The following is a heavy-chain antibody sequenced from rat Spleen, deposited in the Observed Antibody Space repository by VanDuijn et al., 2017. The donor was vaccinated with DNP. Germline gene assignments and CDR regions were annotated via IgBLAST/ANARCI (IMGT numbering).Heavy chain of an antibody. V-gene: IGHV5-22*01. Sequence: EVQLVESEGGLVQPGGSLKLSCAASGFTFSNYYMAWVRQAPKKGLEWVATVSATGSRTYYLDSVKGRFTISRDNAKNTLYLQMNSLRSEDMATYYCVRWNSGHFDYWGQGVMVTVSS. CDR2: VSATGSRT. J-gene: IGHJ2*01. D-gene: IGHD4-3*01. CDR3: VRWNSGHFDY. CDR1: GFTFSNYY.